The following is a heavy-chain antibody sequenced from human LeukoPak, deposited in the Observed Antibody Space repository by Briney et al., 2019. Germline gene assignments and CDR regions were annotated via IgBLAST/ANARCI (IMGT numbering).Heavy chain of an antibody. CDR1: GFTFSDSA. D-gene: IGHD2-2*01. J-gene: IGHJ5*02. V-gene: IGHV3-73*01. CDR3: TRLTDIVVVPTTS. CDR2: IRSKVNNYAT. Sequence: PGGSLRLSCAASGFTFSDSAIHWVRQASGKGLEWVGRIRSKVNNYATVYAASVKGRFTISRDDSKNTAYLQMNTLQTDDTAAYYCTRLTDIVVVPTTSWGQGTLVTVSS.